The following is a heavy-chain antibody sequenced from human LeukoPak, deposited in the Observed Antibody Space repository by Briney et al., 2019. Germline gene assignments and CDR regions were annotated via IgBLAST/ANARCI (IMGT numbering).Heavy chain of an antibody. Sequence: GGSLRLSCAASGFTFSSYAMSWVRQAPGKGLEWVSAISGSGGSTYYADSVKGRFTICRDNSRNTLYLQMNSLRGEDTVVYYCAKDPESSSWYYFDYWGQGTLVTVSS. D-gene: IGHD6-13*01. CDR1: GFTFSSYA. CDR2: ISGSGGST. CDR3: AKDPESSSWYYFDY. J-gene: IGHJ4*02. V-gene: IGHV3-23*01.